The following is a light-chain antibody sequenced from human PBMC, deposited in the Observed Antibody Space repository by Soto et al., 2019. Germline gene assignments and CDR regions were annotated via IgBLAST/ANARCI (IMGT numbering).Light chain of an antibody. CDR1: NTDIGQYNF. CDR3: CAYTVRSPWL. V-gene: IGLV2-14*01. J-gene: IGLJ3*02. CDR2: EVT. Sequence: QSALTQPASVSGSPGQSITISCSGGNTDIGQYNFVSWYQKHPGEAPKLMIYEVTNRPSGVSPRFSGATSGNTASLIISGLQPDDEADYYCCAYTVRSPWLFGGGTKLTVL.